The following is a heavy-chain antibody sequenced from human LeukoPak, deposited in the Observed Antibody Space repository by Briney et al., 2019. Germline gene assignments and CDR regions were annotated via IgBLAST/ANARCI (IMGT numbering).Heavy chain of an antibody. Sequence: GGSLRLSCEASGFPFSSYTMTWVRQAPGKGLEWVSLISGDGATTYYADSVKGRFNISRDNSKSSLYLQMNSLRSEDSALYYCAKDNQRGGFQHWGQGTLVTVSS. CDR3: AKDNQRGGFQH. V-gene: IGHV3-43*02. D-gene: IGHD3-16*01. J-gene: IGHJ1*01. CDR1: GFPFSSYT. CDR2: ISGDGATT.